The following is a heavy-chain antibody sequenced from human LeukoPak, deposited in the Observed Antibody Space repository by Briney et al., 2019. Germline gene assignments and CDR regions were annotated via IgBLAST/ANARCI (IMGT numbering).Heavy chain of an antibody. CDR2: INHSGST. Sequence: SETLSLTCAVYGGFFSGYYWGWIRQPPGKGLEWIGEINHSGSTNYNPSLKSRVTISVDKSKNQLSLKLISLTAAAPAVYYLAGKVGTALATGDYWGQGTLVTVSS. J-gene: IGHJ4*02. D-gene: IGHD5-18*01. CDR1: GGFFSGYY. CDR3: AGKVGTALATGDY. V-gene: IGHV4-34*01.